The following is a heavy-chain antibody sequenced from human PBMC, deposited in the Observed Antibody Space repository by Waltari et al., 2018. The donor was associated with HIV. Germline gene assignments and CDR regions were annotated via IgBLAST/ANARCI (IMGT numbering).Heavy chain of an antibody. D-gene: IGHD3-16*01. Sequence: QVQLVESGGGLVKPGGSLRLSCAASGFNFSDYYMTWIRQAPGLGLAWVSYIMSSGSTIYYADSLNGRFTISSDNAKNSLYLQMNSLRAEDTAVYYCARECEGGAVDIWGQWTMVTVSS. CDR3: ARECEGGAVDI. J-gene: IGHJ3*02. V-gene: IGHV3-11*01. CDR1: GFNFSDYY. CDR2: IMSSGSTI.